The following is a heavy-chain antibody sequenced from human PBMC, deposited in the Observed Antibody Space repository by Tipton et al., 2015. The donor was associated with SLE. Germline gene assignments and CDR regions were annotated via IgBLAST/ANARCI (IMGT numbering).Heavy chain of an antibody. V-gene: IGHV3-7*03. Sequence: GSLRLSCAASGFSFSDYRMTWVRQAPGKGLQWVGNINQDGSEKYYVDSVMGRFTISRDNAKNSLYLQMNSLGAEDTALYYCAKVSYGDYSASDYWGQGTLVIVSS. J-gene: IGHJ4*02. CDR3: AKVSYGDYSASDY. CDR1: GFSFSDYR. CDR2: INQDGSEK. D-gene: IGHD4-17*01.